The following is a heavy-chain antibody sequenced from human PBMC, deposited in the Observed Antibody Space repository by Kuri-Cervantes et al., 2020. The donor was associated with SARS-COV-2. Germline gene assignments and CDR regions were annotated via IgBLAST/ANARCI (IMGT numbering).Heavy chain of an antibody. D-gene: IGHD4-17*01. CDR2: INPNSGGT. Sequence: ASVKVSCKASGYTFTGYYMYWVRQAPGQGLEWMGWINPNSGGTNYAQKFQGRVTMTRDTSISTAYMELSRLRSDDTAVYYCARVDGDYYDAFDIWGQGTMVTVSS. J-gene: IGHJ3*02. CDR1: GYTFTGYY. V-gene: IGHV1-2*02. CDR3: ARVDGDYYDAFDI.